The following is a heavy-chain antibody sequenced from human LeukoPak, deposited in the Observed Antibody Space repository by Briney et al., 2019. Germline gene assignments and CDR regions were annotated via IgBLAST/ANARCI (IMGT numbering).Heavy chain of an antibody. CDR1: GYSFTNYR. Sequence: GESLKISCQGSGYSFTNYRLGWVRQMPGKGLEWMGIINPADSDTGYSPSFRGQVTISADKSISTAYLQWSSLKASDTAIYFCARSIRAYSFFDLWGRGTLVTVSS. CDR3: ARSIRAYSFFDL. V-gene: IGHV5-51*01. J-gene: IGHJ2*01. CDR2: INPADSDT.